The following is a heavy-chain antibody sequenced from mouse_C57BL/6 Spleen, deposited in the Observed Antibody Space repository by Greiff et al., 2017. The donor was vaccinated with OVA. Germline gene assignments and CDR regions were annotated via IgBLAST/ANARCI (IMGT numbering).Heavy chain of an antibody. J-gene: IGHJ2*01. V-gene: IGHV1-64*01. Sequence: QVQLKQSGAELVKPGASVKLSCKASGYTFTSYWMHWVKQRPGQGLEWIGMIHPNSGSTNYNEKFKSKATLTVDKSSSTAYMQLSSLTSEDSAVYYCARQSYNLDYWGQGTTLTVSS. D-gene: IGHD2-10*01. CDR1: GYTFTSYW. CDR2: IHPNSGST. CDR3: ARQSYNLDY.